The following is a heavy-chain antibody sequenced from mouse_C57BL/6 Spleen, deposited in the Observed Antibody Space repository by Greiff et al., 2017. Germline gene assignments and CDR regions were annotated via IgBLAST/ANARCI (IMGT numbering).Heavy chain of an antibody. D-gene: IGHD3-1*01. J-gene: IGHJ1*03. V-gene: IGHV5-4*01. CDR2: ISDGGSYT. CDR1: GFTFSSYA. CDR3: AREGTPAHWYFDV. Sequence: EVKVEESGGGLVKPGGSLKLSCAASGFTFSSYAMSWVRQTPEKRLEWVATISDGGSYTYYPDNVKGRFTISRDNAKNNLYLQMSHLKSEDTAMYYCAREGTPAHWYFDVWGTGTTVTVSS.